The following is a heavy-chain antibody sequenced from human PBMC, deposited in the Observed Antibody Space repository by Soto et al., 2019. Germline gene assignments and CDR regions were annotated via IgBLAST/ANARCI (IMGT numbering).Heavy chain of an antibody. V-gene: IGHV3-23*01. CDR2: IRGSGGST. CDR3: AKEGYCSGGSCYNWYFDL. Sequence: EVQLLESGGGLVQPGGSLRLSCAASGFTFSSYAMSWVRQAPGKGLEWVSAIRGSGGSTYYADSVKGRFTISRDNSKNTLYLQMNSLRAEDTAVYYCAKEGYCSGGSCYNWYFDLWGRGTLVTVSS. CDR1: GFTFSSYA. J-gene: IGHJ2*01. D-gene: IGHD2-15*01.